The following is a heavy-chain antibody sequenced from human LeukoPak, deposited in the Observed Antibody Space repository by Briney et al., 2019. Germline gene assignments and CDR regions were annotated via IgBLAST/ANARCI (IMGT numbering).Heavy chain of an antibody. J-gene: IGHJ4*02. V-gene: IGHV4-59*08. CDR1: GGSINNYY. CDR3: ARHFLRGGFDS. Sequence: SETLTLTCTVSGGSINNYYWSWIRQPPGKGLEWIAYIYETGHTGYNPSLKTRGTISLDTSKNQFSLKLNSVTAADTAVYYCARHFLRGGFDSWGQGTLVAVSS. D-gene: IGHD5-12*01. CDR2: IYETGHT.